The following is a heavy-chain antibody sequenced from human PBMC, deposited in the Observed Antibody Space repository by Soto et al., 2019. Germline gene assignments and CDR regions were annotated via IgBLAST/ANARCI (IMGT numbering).Heavy chain of an antibody. J-gene: IGHJ3*02. D-gene: IGHD3-9*01. CDR3: AREKGDWYSFDI. CDR2: MNPNSGNT. CDR1: GYTFTSYD. Sequence: ASVKVSCKASGYTFTSYDINWVRQATGQGLEWMGWMNPNSGNTGYAQKFQGRVTMTRNTSISTAYMELSSLRYEDTAVYYCAREKGDWYSFDIWGQGTMVTVSS. V-gene: IGHV1-8*02.